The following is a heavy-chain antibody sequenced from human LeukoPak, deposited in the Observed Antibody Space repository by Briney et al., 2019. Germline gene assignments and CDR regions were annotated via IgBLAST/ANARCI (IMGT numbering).Heavy chain of an antibody. D-gene: IGHD2-15*01. CDR2: MNPNSGKT. CDR3: ARGRRYCSGGSCYARQIYYFDY. V-gene: IGHV1-8*01. Sequence: ASVKVSCKASGYTFTSYDINWVRQAPGQGLEWMGWMNPNSGKTGYAQKFHGRVTMTRNTSISTASMELSRLRSEDTAVYFCARGRRYCSGGSCYARQIYYFDYWGQGTLVTVSS. CDR1: GYTFTSYD. J-gene: IGHJ4*02.